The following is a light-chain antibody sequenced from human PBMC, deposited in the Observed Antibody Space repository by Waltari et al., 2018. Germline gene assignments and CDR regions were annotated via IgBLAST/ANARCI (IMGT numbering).Light chain of an antibody. V-gene: IGLV2-14*01. CDR2: DVS. J-gene: IGLJ1*01. CDR3: SSYTSSSSRV. CDR1: SSDIGGYNY. Sequence: QSALTQPASVSGSPGQSITISCTGTSSDIGGYNYVSWYQQHPGKAPKHMIYDVSKGPSVVFNCLTCSKFGNTFSLTISGLQTVDEADYYCSSYTSSSSRVFGTGTKVTVL.